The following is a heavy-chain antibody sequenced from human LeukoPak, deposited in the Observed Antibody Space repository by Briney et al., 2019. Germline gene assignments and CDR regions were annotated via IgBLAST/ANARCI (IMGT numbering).Heavy chain of an antibody. D-gene: IGHD5-18*01. CDR1: GFTFGDYC. J-gene: IGHJ4*02. V-gene: IGHV3-49*04. CDR2: IRTKPSGGTT. Sequence: QPGRSLRLSCTASGFTFGDYCMGWVRQAPGKGLEWVGFIRTKPSGGTTEFAASVKGRFTISRDDSNSIASLQMDSLRSEDTAVYYCARRGFTHGYLDFWGQGTLVTVSS. CDR3: ARRGFTHGYLDF.